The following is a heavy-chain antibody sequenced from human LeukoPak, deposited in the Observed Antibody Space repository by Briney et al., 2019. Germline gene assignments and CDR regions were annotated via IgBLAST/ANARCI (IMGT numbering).Heavy chain of an antibody. J-gene: IGHJ5*02. Sequence: ASVKVSCKASGYTFTSYGISWVRQAPGQGLEWMGWISAYNGNTNYAQKLQGRVTMTTDTSTSTAYMELRSLRSDDTAVYYCARDNPAIPYNWFDPWGQGTLVTVSS. D-gene: IGHD2-2*02. CDR2: ISAYNGNT. CDR1: GYTFTSYG. V-gene: IGHV1-18*01. CDR3: ARDNPAIPYNWFDP.